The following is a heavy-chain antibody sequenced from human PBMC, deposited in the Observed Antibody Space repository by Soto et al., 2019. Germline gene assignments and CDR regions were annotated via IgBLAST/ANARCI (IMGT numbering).Heavy chain of an antibody. CDR2: ISGTDGTP. D-gene: IGHD2-8*01. CDR3: AKEGYCTNAVCYTGWFES. CDR1: GFTFSSHA. V-gene: IGHV3-23*01. J-gene: IGHJ5*01. Sequence: QPGGSLRLSCAASGFTFSSHAMSWVRQAPGKGLEWVSAISGTDGTPYYADSVRGRFTISRDNSKNTLYLQMNSLRAEDTALYYCAKEGYCTNAVCYTGWFESWGQGTLVTVSS.